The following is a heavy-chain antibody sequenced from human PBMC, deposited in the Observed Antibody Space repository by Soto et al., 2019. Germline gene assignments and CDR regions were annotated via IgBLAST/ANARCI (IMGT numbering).Heavy chain of an antibody. CDR2: IYYSGIT. J-gene: IGHJ4*02. Sequence: SETLSLTCTVSRDSISTYYWSWIRQSPGKGLEWIGYIYYSGITNYNPSLKSRVTISLDTSKNQFSLQLSSVTAADTAVYYCARGSSTVVTKFDYWGQGTLVTVSS. V-gene: IGHV4-59*01. CDR3: ARGSSTVVTKFDY. CDR1: RDSISTYY. D-gene: IGHD2-21*02.